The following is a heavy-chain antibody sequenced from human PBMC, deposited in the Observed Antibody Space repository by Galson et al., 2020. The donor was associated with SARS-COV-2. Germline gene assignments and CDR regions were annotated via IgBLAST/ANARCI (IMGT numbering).Heavy chain of an antibody. CDR3: AGTAGSGSYWSGSYYYGMDV. CDR2: ISSSSTYI. Sequence: LSLTCAASGFTFSTYNMNWVRQAPGKGLEWVSSISSSSTYIYYADSVKGRFTISRDNAKNSLYLQMNSLRAEDTAVYYCAGTAGSGSYWSGSYYYGMDVWGQGTTVTVSS. J-gene: IGHJ6*02. D-gene: IGHD3-10*01. CDR1: GFTFSTYN. V-gene: IGHV3-21*01.